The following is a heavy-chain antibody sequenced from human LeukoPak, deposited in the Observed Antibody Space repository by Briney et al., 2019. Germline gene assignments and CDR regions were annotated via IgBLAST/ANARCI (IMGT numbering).Heavy chain of an antibody. Sequence: GGSLRLSCAASGFTFSSYWMSWVRQAPGKGLEWVANIKQDGSEKYYVDSVKGRFTISRDNAKNSLYLQMNSLRAEDTAVYYCARSGITMIVVVITGRDDAFDIWGQGTMVTVSS. CDR3: ARSGITMIVVVITGRDDAFDI. CDR2: IKQDGSEK. J-gene: IGHJ3*02. D-gene: IGHD3-22*01. CDR1: GFTFSSYW. V-gene: IGHV3-7*01.